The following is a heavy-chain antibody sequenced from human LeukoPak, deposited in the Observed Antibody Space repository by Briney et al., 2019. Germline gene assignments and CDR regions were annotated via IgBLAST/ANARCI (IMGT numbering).Heavy chain of an antibody. CDR1: GGSISSGDYY. V-gene: IGHV4-30-4*01. J-gene: IGHJ6*02. CDR2: IYYSGST. D-gene: IGHD3-22*01. Sequence: PSQTLSLTCTVSGGSISSGDYYWSWIRQPPGKGLEWIGYIYYSGSTYYNPSLKSRVTISVDTSKNQFSLKLSSVTAADTAVYYCARAKMWSSSSGYYYVGPLGGRNYYYYGMDVWGQGTTVTVSS. CDR3: ARAKMWSSSSGYYYVGPLGGRNYYYYGMDV.